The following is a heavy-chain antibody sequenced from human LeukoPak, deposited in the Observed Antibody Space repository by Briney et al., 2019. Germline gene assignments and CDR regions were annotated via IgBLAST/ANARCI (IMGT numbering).Heavy chain of an antibody. CDR1: GFTFSNYA. D-gene: IGHD3-22*01. J-gene: IGHJ4*02. V-gene: IGHV3-30*04. CDR2: ISHDGTNK. Sequence: GGSLILSCAASGFTFSNYAIHWVRQAPGKGLEWVAVISHDGTNKYYADSVKGRFTISRDNSKNTLYLQMNSLRAEDTAVYYCARDPYYYDTTVDYWGQGTLVTVSS. CDR3: ARDPYYYDTTVDY.